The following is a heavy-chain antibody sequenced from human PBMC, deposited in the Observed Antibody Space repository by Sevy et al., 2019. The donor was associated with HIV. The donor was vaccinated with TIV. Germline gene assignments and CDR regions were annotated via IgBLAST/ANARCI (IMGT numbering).Heavy chain of an antibody. D-gene: IGHD6-19*01. CDR3: ARESIAVAGIGYYFQY. Sequence: GGSLRLSCAAFGFTYNGYGMHWVRQAPGKGLEWVAVIWYDGSNKEYADSVKGRFTISRDNSKNTLYLQMNNLRAEDTAVYYGARESIAVAGIGYYFQYWGQGTLVTVSS. V-gene: IGHV3-33*01. CDR1: GFTYNGYG. CDR2: IWYDGSNK. J-gene: IGHJ4*02.